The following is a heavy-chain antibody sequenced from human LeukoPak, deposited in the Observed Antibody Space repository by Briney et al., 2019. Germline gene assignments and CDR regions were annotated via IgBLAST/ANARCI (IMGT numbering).Heavy chain of an antibody. D-gene: IGHD1-26*01. J-gene: IGHJ4*02. Sequence: PSETLSLTCTVSGGSISSYYWSWIRQPAGKGLEWMGRIYTSGSTNYNPSIKSRVTMSVDTSKNQFSLKLSSVTAADTAVYYCARERGVVGAILDYLDYWGQGTLVTVSS. CDR3: ARERGVVGAILDYLDY. V-gene: IGHV4-4*07. CDR2: IYTSGST. CDR1: GGSISSYY.